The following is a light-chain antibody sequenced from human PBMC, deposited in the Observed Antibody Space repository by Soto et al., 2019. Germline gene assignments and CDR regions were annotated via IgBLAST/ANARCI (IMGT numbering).Light chain of an antibody. J-gene: IGKJ1*01. CDR3: QQYGSSPGWT. CDR1: QSVSSSY. V-gene: IGKV3-20*01. CDR2: GAS. Sequence: EIVLTQSPGTLSWSPGERATLSCRASQSVSSSYLAWYQQKPGQAPRLLIYGASSRATGIPDRFSGSGSGTDFTLTISRLEPEDFAVYYCQQYGSSPGWTFGQGTKVEIK.